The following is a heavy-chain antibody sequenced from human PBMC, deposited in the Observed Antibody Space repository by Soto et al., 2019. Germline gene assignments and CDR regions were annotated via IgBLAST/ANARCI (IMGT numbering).Heavy chain of an antibody. CDR1: GFTFSDYY. V-gene: IGHV3-11*06. CDR2: SSNSGTFS. CDR3: ARSGDNYNRLDY. Sequence: GSLRLSCEGSGFTFSDYYVSWIRQAPGKGLEWISYSSNSGTFSRYADSVKGRFSISRDNTKNLLYLRMNSLRAEDTAVYYCARSGDNYNRLDYWGQGTPVTVSS. D-gene: IGHD1-1*01. J-gene: IGHJ4*02.